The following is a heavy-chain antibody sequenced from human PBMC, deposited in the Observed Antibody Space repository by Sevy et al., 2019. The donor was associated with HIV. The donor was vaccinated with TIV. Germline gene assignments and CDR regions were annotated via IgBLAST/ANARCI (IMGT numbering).Heavy chain of an antibody. CDR2: ISSTRGSTT. CDR3: ARESWNTDLDY. D-gene: IGHD5-18*01. CDR1: GFIFSDYY. Sequence: GGSLRISCAGSGFIFSDYYMSWIRQAPGKGLEWISYISSTRGSTTHYADSVKGRFTISRDNAKNSLYLQMNSLRVEDTAVYYCARESWNTDLDYRGQGTLVTVSS. V-gene: IGHV3-11*01. J-gene: IGHJ4*02.